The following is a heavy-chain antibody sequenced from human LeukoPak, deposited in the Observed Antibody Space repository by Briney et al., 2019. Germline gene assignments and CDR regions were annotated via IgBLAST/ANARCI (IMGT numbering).Heavy chain of an antibody. D-gene: IGHD2-21*02. CDR3: ARARGVAVTTIIANWFDP. CDR2: IYYSGST. CDR1: GGSISSYY. Sequence: SETLSLTCTVSGGSISSYYWSWIRQPPGKGLEWIGYIYYSGSTNYNPSLKSRVTISVDTSKNQFSLKLSSVTAADTAVYYCARARGVAVTTIIANWFDPWAREPWSPSPQ. V-gene: IGHV4-59*01. J-gene: IGHJ5*02.